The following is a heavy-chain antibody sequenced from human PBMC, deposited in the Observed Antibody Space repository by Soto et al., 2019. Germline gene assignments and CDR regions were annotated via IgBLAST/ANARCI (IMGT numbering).Heavy chain of an antibody. V-gene: IGHV1-69*13. CDR3: ARLEPYYYYGMDV. Sequence: ASVKVSCKASGGTFSSYAISWVRQAPGQGLEWMGGIIPIFGTANYAQKFQGRVTITADESTSTAYMELSSLRSEDTAVYYCARLEPYYYYGMDVWGQGTTVTVS. J-gene: IGHJ6*02. D-gene: IGHD1-1*01. CDR1: GGTFSSYA. CDR2: IIPIFGTA.